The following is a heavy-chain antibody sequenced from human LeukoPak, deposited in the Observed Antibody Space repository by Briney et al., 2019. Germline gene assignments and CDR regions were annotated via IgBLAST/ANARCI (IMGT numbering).Heavy chain of an antibody. CDR2: INTDGSST. V-gene: IGHV3-74*01. Sequence: GGSLRLSCAASGFTFSSYWMHWFRQAPGMGLGGVSRINTDGSSTTYADSVKGRFTISRDSAKNTLYLQMNSLRAEDTAVYYCARTVPGYFFDSWGQGTLVTVSS. CDR3: ARTVPGYFFDS. D-gene: IGHD3-10*01. CDR1: GFTFSSYW. J-gene: IGHJ4*02.